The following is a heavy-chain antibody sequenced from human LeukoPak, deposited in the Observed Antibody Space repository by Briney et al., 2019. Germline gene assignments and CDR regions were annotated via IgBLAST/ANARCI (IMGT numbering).Heavy chain of an antibody. CDR3: ARTPLLGTMGWFDP. J-gene: IGHJ5*02. Sequence: ASVKVSCKASGYTFTGYYTHWVRQAPGQGLEWMGWINPNSGGTNYAQKFQGRVTITWNTSISTAYMELSFLRSEDTAVYYCARTPLLGTMGWFDPWGQGTLVTVSS. CDR2: INPNSGGT. V-gene: IGHV1-2*02. D-gene: IGHD7-27*01. CDR1: GYTFTGYY.